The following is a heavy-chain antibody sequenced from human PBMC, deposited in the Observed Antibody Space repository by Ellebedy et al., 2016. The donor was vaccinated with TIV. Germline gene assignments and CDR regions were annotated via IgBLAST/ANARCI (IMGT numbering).Heavy chain of an antibody. CDR3: ARDLIGIAAAWNTDY. CDR1: GGSFSGYY. J-gene: IGHJ4*02. V-gene: IGHV4-34*12. Sequence: MPSETLSLTCAVYGGSFSGYYWSWIRQPPGKGLEWIGSIFYSGSTYYNPSLKSRVTISVDTSKNQFSLKLSSVTAADTAVYYCARDLIGIAAAWNTDYWGQGTLVTVSS. CDR2: IFYSGST. D-gene: IGHD6-13*01.